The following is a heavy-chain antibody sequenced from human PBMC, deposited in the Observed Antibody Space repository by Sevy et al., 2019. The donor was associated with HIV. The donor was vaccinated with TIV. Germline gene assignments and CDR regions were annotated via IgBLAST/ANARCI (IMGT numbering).Heavy chain of an antibody. CDR3: ARGARGRDSDYIWGSYRYTGFDY. J-gene: IGHJ4*02. CDR1: GGSVSSGSYY. D-gene: IGHD3-16*02. CDR2: IYYSGST. V-gene: IGHV4-61*01. Sequence: SETLSLTCTVSGGSVSSGSYYWSWIRQPPGKGLEWIGYIYYSGSTNYNPSLKSRVTISVDTSKNQFSLKLSSVTAADTAVYYCARGARGRDSDYIWGSYRYTGFDYWGQGTLVTVSS.